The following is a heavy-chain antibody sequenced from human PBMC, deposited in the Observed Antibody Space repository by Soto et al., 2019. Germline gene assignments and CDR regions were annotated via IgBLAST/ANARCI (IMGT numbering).Heavy chain of an antibody. D-gene: IGHD3-10*01. CDR3: AKDQGSGSQLRYYYYGMDV. Sequence: QVQLVESGGGVVQPGRSLRLSCAASGLTFSSYGMHWVRQAPGKGLEWVAVISYDGSNKYYADSVKGRFTISRDNSKNTLYLQMNSLRAEDTAVYYCAKDQGSGSQLRYYYYGMDVWGQGTTVTVSS. CDR1: GLTFSSYG. CDR2: ISYDGSNK. J-gene: IGHJ6*02. V-gene: IGHV3-30*18.